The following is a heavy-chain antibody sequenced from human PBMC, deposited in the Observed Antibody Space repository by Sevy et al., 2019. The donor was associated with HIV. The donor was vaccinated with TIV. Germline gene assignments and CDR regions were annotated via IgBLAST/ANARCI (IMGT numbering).Heavy chain of an antibody. CDR1: GYTFTGYY. J-gene: IGHJ6*02. D-gene: IGHD1-20*01. CDR3: AREVITVTYYTYYYCGMDV. CDR2: INPNSGGT. Sequence: ASVKVSCKASGYTFTGYYMHWVRQAPGQGLEWMGRINPNSGGTNYAQKFQGRVTMTRDTSISTAYMELSRLRSDGTAVYYWAREVITVTYYTYYYCGMDVWGQGTTVTVSS. V-gene: IGHV1-2*06.